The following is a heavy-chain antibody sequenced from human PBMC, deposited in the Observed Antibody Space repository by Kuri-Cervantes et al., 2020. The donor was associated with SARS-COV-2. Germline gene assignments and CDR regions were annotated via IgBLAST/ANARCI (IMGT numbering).Heavy chain of an antibody. J-gene: IGHJ4*02. Sequence: GGSLRLSCAASGFTFSSYSMNWVRQAPGKGLEWVSYISSSSSTIYYADSVKGRFTISRDNAKNSLYLQMNSLRAEDTAVYYCARDGLVGATIHPPNLDYWGQGTLVTVSS. CDR3: ARDGLVGATIHPPNLDY. CDR1: GFTFSSYS. D-gene: IGHD1-26*01. CDR2: ISSSSSTI. V-gene: IGHV3-48*01.